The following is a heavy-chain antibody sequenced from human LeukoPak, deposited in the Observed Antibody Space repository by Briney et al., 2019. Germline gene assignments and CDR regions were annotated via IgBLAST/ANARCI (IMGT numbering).Heavy chain of an antibody. CDR3: ASPLLTGYYGSGSYYNGFDY. J-gene: IGHJ4*02. CDR1: GGTFSSYA. V-gene: IGHV1-69*05. Sequence: SVKVSCKASGGTFSSYAISWVRQAPGQGLEWMGGIIPIFGTANYAQKFQGRVTITTDESTGTAYMELSSLRSEDTAVYYCASPLLTGYYGSGSYYNGFDYWGQGTLATVSS. D-gene: IGHD3-10*01. CDR2: IIPIFGTA.